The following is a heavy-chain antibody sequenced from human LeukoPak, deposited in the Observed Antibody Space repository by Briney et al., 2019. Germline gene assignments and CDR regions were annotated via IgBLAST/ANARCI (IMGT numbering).Heavy chain of an antibody. V-gene: IGHV1-3*01. CDR1: GYTFTSYA. Sequence: ASVKVSCKASGYTFTSYAMHWVRQAPGQRLEWMGWISAGNGNTKYSQKFQGRVTITRDTSASTAYMELSSLRSEDTAVYYCARSVGTRGLYYYYGMDVWGQGTTVTVSS. D-gene: IGHD4-23*01. J-gene: IGHJ6*02. CDR2: ISAGNGNT. CDR3: ARSVGTRGLYYYYGMDV.